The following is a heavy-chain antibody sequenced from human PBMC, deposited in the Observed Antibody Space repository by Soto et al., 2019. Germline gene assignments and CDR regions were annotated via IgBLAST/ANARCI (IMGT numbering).Heavy chain of an antibody. CDR1: GFTFSSYG. Sequence: PGGSLRLSCAASGFTFSSYGMHWVRQAPGKGLEWVTVIWYDGSNKHYADSVKGRFTISRDNSKNMVSLQMNSLRVEDTAVYYSARGSPPDYWGQGTLVTVSS. J-gene: IGHJ4*02. CDR2: IWYDGSNK. V-gene: IGHV3-33*01. CDR3: ARGSPPDY.